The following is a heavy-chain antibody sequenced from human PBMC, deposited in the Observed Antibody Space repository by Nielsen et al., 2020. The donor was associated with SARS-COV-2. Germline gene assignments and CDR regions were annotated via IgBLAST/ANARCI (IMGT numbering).Heavy chain of an antibody. V-gene: IGHV1-46*01. Sequence: ASVKVSCKASGYTFTSYYMHWVRQAPGQGLEWMGIINPSGGSTSYAQKFQGRVTMTRDTSTSTVYMELSSLRSEDTAVYYCARVSGVTGGLGAFDIWGQGTMVTVSS. D-gene: IGHD7-27*01. J-gene: IGHJ3*02. CDR3: ARVSGVTGGLGAFDI. CDR1: GYTFTSYY. CDR2: INPSGGST.